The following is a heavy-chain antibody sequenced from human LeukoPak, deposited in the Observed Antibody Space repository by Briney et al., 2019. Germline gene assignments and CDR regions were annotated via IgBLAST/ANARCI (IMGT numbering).Heavy chain of an antibody. CDR3: ARANPGDSNNRNDDLPWEDYYYYGMDV. Sequence: SETLSLTCTVSGGSISSYYWSWIRQPPGKGLEWIGYIYYSGSTNYNPSLKSRVTISVDTSKNQFSLKLSSVTAADTAVYYCARANPGDSNNRNDDLPWEDYYYYGMDVWGQGTTVTVSS. V-gene: IGHV4-59*01. J-gene: IGHJ6*02. CDR2: IYYSGST. D-gene: IGHD1-20*01. CDR1: GGSISSYY.